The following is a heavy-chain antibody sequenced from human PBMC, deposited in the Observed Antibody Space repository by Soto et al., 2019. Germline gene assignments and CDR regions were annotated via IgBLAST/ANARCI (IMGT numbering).Heavy chain of an antibody. D-gene: IGHD5-18*01. J-gene: IGHJ6*02. CDR2: IIPIFGTA. CDR3: ARAYSYGYVYYYGMDV. CDR1: GGTFSSYA. Sequence: QVQLVQSGAEVKKPGSSVKVSCKASGGTFSSYAISWVRQAPGQGLEWMGGIIPIFGTANYAQKFQGRVTITADESTSAAYMELSCLSSEDTAVYYCARAYSYGYVYYYGMDVWGQGTTVIVSS. V-gene: IGHV1-69*01.